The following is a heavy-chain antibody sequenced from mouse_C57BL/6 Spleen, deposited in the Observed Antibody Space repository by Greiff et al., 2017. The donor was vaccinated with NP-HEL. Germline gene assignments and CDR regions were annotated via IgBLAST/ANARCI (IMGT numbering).Heavy chain of an antibody. CDR2: IHPNSGST. D-gene: IGHD1-1*01. CDR1: GYTFTSYW. J-gene: IGHJ4*01. V-gene: IGHV1-64*01. CDR3: EMRSDTTVVEAFYYAMDY. Sequence: QVQLQQPGAELVKPGASVKLSCKASGYTFTSYWMHWVKQRPGQGLEWIGMIHPNSGSTNYNEKFKSKATLTVDKSSSTAYMQLSSLTSEDSAVYYCEMRSDTTVVEAFYYAMDYWGQGTSVTVSS.